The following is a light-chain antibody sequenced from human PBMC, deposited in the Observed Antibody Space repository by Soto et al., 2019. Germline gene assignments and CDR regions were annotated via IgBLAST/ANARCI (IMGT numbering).Light chain of an antibody. V-gene: IGLV2-23*01. CDR2: EGN. J-gene: IGLJ2*01. CDR1: SGDIGTYNL. CDR3: CSYAGRSTVI. Sequence: QSALTQPASVSGSPGRSITISCTGTSGDIGTYNLVSWYQQYPGRAPKLIIFEGNKRPSGVSSRFSASKSGYTASLAISGLQAEDEADYHCCSYAGRSTVICGGGTKVTVL.